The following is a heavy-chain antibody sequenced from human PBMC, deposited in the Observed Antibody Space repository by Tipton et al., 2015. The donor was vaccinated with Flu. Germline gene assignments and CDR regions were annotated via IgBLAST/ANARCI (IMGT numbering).Heavy chain of an antibody. CDR1: GYSISSGYY. D-gene: IGHD1-26*01. CDR2: IYYSGST. J-gene: IGHJ6*02. V-gene: IGHV4-38-2*02. Sequence: TLSLTCTVSGYSISSGYYWGWIRQPPGKGLEWIGSIYYSGSTYYNPSLKSRVTISVDTSKNQFSLKLSSVTAADTAVYYCARVGSGSYFHYYYGMDVWGQGTTVTVSS. CDR3: ARVGSGSYFHYYYGMDV.